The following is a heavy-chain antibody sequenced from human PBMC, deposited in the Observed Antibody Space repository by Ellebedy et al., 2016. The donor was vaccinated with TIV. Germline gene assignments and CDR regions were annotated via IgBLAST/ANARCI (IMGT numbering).Heavy chain of an antibody. D-gene: IGHD3-10*01. V-gene: IGHV4-31*03. CDR2: IYYSGST. Sequence: SETLSLTCTVSGGSISSGGYFWSWIRQHPGTGLEWIGYIYYSGSTSYNPSLKSRVTISVDTSKRQFSLKLSSVTAADTAVYYCARSESYRPEYFQHWGQGTLVTVSS. J-gene: IGHJ1*01. CDR1: GGSISSGGYF. CDR3: ARSESYRPEYFQH.